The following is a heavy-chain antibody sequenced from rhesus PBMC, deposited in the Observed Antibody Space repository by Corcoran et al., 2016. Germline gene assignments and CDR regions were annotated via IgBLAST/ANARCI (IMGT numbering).Heavy chain of an antibody. J-gene: IGHJ4*01. D-gene: IGHD3-3*01. CDR1: GGSISSGYYY. CDR3: ASEFGLVSLDY. V-gene: IGHV4-122*02. Sequence: QVQLQESGPGLVTPSETLSLTCAVSGGSISSGYYYWIWIRQPQGKGLEWIGYITDSGSTSYNPSLKSRVTISRDTSKNQFSLKLSSVTAADTAVYYCASEFGLVSLDYWGQGVLVTVSS. CDR2: ITDSGST.